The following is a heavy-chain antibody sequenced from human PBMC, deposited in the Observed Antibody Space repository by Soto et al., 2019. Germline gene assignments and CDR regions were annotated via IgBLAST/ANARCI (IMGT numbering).Heavy chain of an antibody. Sequence: ASVKVSCKASGYTFTSYDINWVRQATGQGLEWMGWMNPNSGNTGYAQKFQGRVTMTRDTSTSTVYMELSSLRSEDTAVYYCARSHLMQLVLDYWGQGTLVTVSS. V-gene: IGHV1-8*01. D-gene: IGHD6-6*01. CDR2: MNPNSGNT. CDR1: GYTFTSYD. CDR3: ARSHLMQLVLDY. J-gene: IGHJ4*02.